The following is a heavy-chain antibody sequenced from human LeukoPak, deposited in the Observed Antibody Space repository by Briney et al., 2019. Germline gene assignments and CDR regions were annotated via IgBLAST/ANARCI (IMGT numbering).Heavy chain of an antibody. CDR3: ARDSNGAGDAFDI. Sequence: GGSLRLSCAASGFTFSSYAMHWVRQAPGKGLEYVSAISSNGGSTYYANSVKGRFTISRDNSKNTLYLQMGSLRAEDMAVYYCARDSNGAGDAFDIWGQGTMVTVSS. D-gene: IGHD4-17*01. J-gene: IGHJ3*02. CDR1: GFTFSSYA. CDR2: ISSNGGST. V-gene: IGHV3-64*01.